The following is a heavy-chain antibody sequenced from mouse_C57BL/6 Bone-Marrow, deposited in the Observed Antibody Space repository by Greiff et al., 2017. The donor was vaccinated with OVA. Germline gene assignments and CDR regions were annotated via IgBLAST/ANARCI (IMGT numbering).Heavy chain of an antibody. J-gene: IGHJ2*01. CDR1: GFTFSDYG. CDR3: EKEETTVVDRYLDY. CDR2: ISSGSSTI. Sequence: EVQLVESGGGLVKPGGSLKLSCATSGFTFSDYGMHWVRQAPEKGLEWVAYISSGSSTIYYADTVKGRFTISRDNAKNTLFLQMTSLRSEDTAMYDCEKEETTVVDRYLDYWGQGTTLTVSS. V-gene: IGHV5-17*01. D-gene: IGHD1-1*01.